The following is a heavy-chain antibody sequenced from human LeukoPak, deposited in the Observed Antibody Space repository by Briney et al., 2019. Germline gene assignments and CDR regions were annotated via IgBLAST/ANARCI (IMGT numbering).Heavy chain of an antibody. J-gene: IGHJ4*02. V-gene: IGHV4-34*01. CDR3: ARGDLPFDY. D-gene: IGHD3-3*01. Sequence: SETLSLTCAVYGGSFSGYYWSWVRQPPGNGLEWIGEINHSGSTNYNPSLKSRVTISVDTSKNQFSLKLSSVTAADTAVYYCARGDLPFDYWGQGTLVTVSS. CDR2: INHSGST. CDR1: GGSFSGYY.